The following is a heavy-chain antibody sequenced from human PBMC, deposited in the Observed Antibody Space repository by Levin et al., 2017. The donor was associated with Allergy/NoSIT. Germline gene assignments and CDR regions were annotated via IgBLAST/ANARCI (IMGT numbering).Heavy chain of an antibody. CDR2: IRSKAYGGTS. CDR3: TRDHFRPGDYFDY. Sequence: GGSLRLSCAASGFTFGDYAMNWFRQAPGKELEWVGFIRSKAYGGTSEHAASVKGRFSISRDDSKSIAYLQMNSLKTEDTAVYYCTRDHFRPGDYFDYWGQGTLVTVSS. CDR1: GFTFGDYA. D-gene: IGHD3-3*02. V-gene: IGHV3-49*03. J-gene: IGHJ4*02.